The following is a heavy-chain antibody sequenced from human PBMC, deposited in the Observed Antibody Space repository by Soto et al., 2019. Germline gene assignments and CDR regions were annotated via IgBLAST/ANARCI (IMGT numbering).Heavy chain of an antibody. CDR1: GGSISSGGYY. D-gene: IGHD2-2*01. V-gene: IGHV4-31*03. CDR3: ARGEVLPAASLDY. Sequence: SETLSLTCTVSGGSISSGGYYWSWIRQRPGKGLEWIGDIHYSGSTFYNPSLKSRVTISVDTSENQFSLKLSSMTAADTAVYYCARGEVLPAASLDYWGQGTLVTVSS. J-gene: IGHJ4*02. CDR2: IHYSGST.